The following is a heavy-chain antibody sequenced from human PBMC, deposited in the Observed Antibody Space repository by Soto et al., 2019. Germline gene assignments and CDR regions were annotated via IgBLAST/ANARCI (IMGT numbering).Heavy chain of an antibody. CDR2: INHSGST. V-gene: IGHV4-34*01. CDR1: GGAFSGYY. D-gene: IGHD3-10*02. CDR3: ARAMFGGHNNFDY. Sequence: SETLSLTCAVYGGAFSGYYWSWIRQPPGKGLEWIGEINHSGSTNYNPSLKSRVTISVDTSKNQFSLKLSSVTAADTAVYYCARAMFGGHNNFDYWGQGTLVTVSS. J-gene: IGHJ4*02.